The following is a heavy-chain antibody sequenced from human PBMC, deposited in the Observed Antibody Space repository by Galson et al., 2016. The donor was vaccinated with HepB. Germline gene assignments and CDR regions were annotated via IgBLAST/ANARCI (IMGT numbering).Heavy chain of an antibody. V-gene: IGHV4-31*03. D-gene: IGHD1-1*01. CDR1: GGSIRSGPSSSSNYY. J-gene: IGHJ5*02. CDR3: ARQYNMIFDP. Sequence: TLSLTCTVSGGSIRSGPSSSSNYYWTWVRQPPGEGLEWIGYISYSWNTHYNPSLRSRVTISADTPKNQLSLKVNYATAADPAVYFCARQYNMIFDPWGQGTLVTVSS. CDR2: ISYSWNT.